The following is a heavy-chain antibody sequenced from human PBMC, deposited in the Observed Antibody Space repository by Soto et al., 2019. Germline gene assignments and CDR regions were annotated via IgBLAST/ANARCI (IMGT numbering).Heavy chain of an antibody. J-gene: IGHJ4*02. Sequence: EVQLVESGGGLVQPGRSLRLSCAASGFTFDDYAMHWVRQAPGKGLEWVSGITWNSGSIGYAESVKGRFTISRDNDKNSLNLQMNSLRAEDKALYYCAKELGMNSEPSYCTGGRCYGWGNYFDYWGQGTLVTVSS. D-gene: IGHD2-15*01. V-gene: IGHV3-9*01. CDR2: ITWNSGSI. CDR1: GFTFDDYA. CDR3: AKELGMNSEPSYCTGGRCYGWGNYFDY.